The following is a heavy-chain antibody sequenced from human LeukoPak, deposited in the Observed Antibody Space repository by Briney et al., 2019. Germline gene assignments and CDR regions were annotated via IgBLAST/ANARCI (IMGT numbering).Heavy chain of an antibody. Sequence: SGPTLVNPTQTLTLTCTFSGFSLTTHGMGVAWVRQPPGKALEWLGLLYWDDDTRYSPSLKRSLTITRGTSRNQVVLTMTNMDPVDTGTYYCAHKKPGSLAFDYWGQGALVTVSS. V-gene: IGHV2-5*02. CDR1: GFSLTTHGMG. CDR3: AHKKPGSLAFDY. CDR2: LYWDDDT. J-gene: IGHJ4*02. D-gene: IGHD3-16*01.